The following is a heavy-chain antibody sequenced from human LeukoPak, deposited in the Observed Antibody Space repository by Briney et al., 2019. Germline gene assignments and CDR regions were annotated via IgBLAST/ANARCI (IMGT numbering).Heavy chain of an antibody. J-gene: IGHJ4*02. Sequence: GGSLRLSCAASGFTFSSYAMSWVRQAPGKGLEWVSAISGSGGSTYYADSVKGRLTISRDNSKNTLYLQMNSLRAEDTAVYYCAKFFSYGYIFDYWGQGTLVTVSS. CDR3: AKFFSYGYIFDY. V-gene: IGHV3-23*01. CDR2: ISGSGGST. D-gene: IGHD5-18*01. CDR1: GFTFSSYA.